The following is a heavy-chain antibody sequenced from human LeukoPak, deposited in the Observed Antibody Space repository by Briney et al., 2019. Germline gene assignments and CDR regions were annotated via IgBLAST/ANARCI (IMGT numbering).Heavy chain of an antibody. V-gene: IGHV5-51*01. CDR1: GYSFTSYW. D-gene: IGHD3-22*01. Sequence: GESLKISCKGSGYSFTSYWIGWVRQIPGKGLEWMGIIFPADSDTRYSPSSQGQVTISADKSIITAYLQWSSLKASDSATYYCARHNSSGSDIDYWGQGTLVTVSS. CDR3: ARHNSSGSDIDY. J-gene: IGHJ4*02. CDR2: IFPADSDT.